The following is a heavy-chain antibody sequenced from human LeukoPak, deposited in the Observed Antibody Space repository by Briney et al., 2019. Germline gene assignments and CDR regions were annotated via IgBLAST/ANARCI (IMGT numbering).Heavy chain of an antibody. CDR1: GGSISSYY. CDR3: ARRSIYSSSWFDP. CDR2: IYTSGST. Sequence: TSETLSLTCTVSGGSISSYYWSWIRQPPGKGLEWIGYIYTSGSTNYNPSLKSRVTISVDTSKNQFSLKLSSVTAADTAVYHCARRSIYSSSWFDPWGQGTLVTVSS. D-gene: IGHD6-6*01. V-gene: IGHV4-4*09. J-gene: IGHJ5*02.